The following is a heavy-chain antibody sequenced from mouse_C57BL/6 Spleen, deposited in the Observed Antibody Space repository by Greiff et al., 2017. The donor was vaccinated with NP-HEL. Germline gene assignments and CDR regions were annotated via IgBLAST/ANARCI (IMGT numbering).Heavy chain of an antibody. J-gene: IGHJ4*01. Sequence: VHVKQSGPELVKPGASVKISCKASGYSFTGYYMHWVKQSSEKSLEWIGEINPSTGGTSYNQKFKGKATLTVDKSSSTAYMQLKSLTSEDSAVYYCARTDYDHYYAMDYWGQGTSVTVSS. CDR2: INPSTGGT. D-gene: IGHD2-4*01. V-gene: IGHV1-43*01. CDR1: GYSFTGYY. CDR3: ARTDYDHYYAMDY.